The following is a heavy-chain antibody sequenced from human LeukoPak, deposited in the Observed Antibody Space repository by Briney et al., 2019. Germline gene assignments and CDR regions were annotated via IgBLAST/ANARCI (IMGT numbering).Heavy chain of an antibody. J-gene: IGHJ4*02. Sequence: PSETLSLTCTVSGXSISSYYWSWIRQPPGEGLEWIGYIYYSGSTNYNPSLKSRVTISVDTSKNQFSLKLSSVTAADTAVYYCARGIHRRYCSSTSCYPSFDYWGQGTLVTVSS. V-gene: IGHV4-59*01. D-gene: IGHD2-2*01. CDR1: GXSISSYY. CDR3: ARGIHRRYCSSTSCYPSFDY. CDR2: IYYSGST.